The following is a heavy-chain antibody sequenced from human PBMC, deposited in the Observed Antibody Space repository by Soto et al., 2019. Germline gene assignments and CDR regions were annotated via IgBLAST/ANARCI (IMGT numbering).Heavy chain of an antibody. CDR1: GFSVSSDY. CDR2: IYSGGDT. V-gene: IGHV3-53*01. D-gene: IGHD3-10*01. Sequence: GGSLRLSCAASGFSVSSDYMSWVRQAPGKGLEWVSLIYSGGDTYYADSGKGRFTISRDISSNTIYLHMTSLRADDTAIYYCTRAGSDPGNFYISNYYAMDVWGRGTTVTVSS. J-gene: IGHJ6*02. CDR3: TRAGSDPGNFYISNYYAMDV.